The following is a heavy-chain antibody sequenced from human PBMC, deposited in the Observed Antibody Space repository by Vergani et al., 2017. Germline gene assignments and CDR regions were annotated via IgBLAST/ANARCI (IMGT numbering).Heavy chain of an antibody. Sequence: QLQLQESGPGLVKPSETLSLTCTVSGGSISSSSYYWGWIRQPPGKGLEWIGSFYYSGSTYYNPSLKSRVTISVDTSKNQFSLKLSSVTAADTAVYYCASHDIRRDYWGQGTLVTVSS. CDR1: GGSISSSSYY. J-gene: IGHJ4*02. CDR2: FYYSGST. D-gene: IGHD3-9*01. V-gene: IGHV4-39*01. CDR3: ASHDIRRDY.